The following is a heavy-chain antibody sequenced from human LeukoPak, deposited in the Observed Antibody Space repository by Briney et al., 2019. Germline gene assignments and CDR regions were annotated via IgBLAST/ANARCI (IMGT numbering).Heavy chain of an antibody. D-gene: IGHD3-3*01. CDR3: ARGVTIFGVDIFDY. J-gene: IGHJ4*02. CDR1: GFTFSSYS. V-gene: IGHV3-21*01. Sequence: GGSLRLSCAASGFTFSSYSMNWVRQAPGKGVEWVSAISSSSSYIYYADSVKGRVTISRDNAKNSLYLQMNSLRAEDTAVYYCARGVTIFGVDIFDYWGQGTLVTVSS. CDR2: ISSSSSYI.